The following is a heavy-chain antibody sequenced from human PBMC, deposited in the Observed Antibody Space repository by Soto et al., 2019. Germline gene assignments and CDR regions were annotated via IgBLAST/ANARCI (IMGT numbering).Heavy chain of an antibody. CDR3: ARGHKFKYYYDSTGLAY. J-gene: IGHJ4*02. CDR1: GGSFSAYY. Sequence: KPSETLSLTCAVYGGSFSAYYWSWIRQPPGKGLEWIGEINHSGSTNYNPSLKSRVTISVDTSKNQFSLKLSSVTAADTAVYYCARGHKFKYYYDSTGLAYWGQGTLVTVSS. D-gene: IGHD3-22*01. CDR2: INHSGST. V-gene: IGHV4-34*01.